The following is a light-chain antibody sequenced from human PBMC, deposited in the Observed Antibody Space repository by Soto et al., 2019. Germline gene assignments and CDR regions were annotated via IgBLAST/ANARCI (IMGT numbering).Light chain of an antibody. CDR3: LHSSSGARLYV. J-gene: IGLJ1*01. Sequence: QTVVTQEPSLTVSPGGTVTLTCGSSTGAVTSGHYPYWFQQKPGQAPRTLIYDTSNKHSWTPARFSGSLLGGKAALTLSGAQPEDEAEYYCLHSSSGARLYVFGTGTKLTVL. CDR1: TGAVTSGHY. V-gene: IGLV7-46*01. CDR2: DTS.